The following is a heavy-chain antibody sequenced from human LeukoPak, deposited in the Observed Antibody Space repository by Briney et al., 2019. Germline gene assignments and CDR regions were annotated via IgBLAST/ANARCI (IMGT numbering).Heavy chain of an antibody. CDR2: ISGSGGYI. CDR3: ALSGYGPSGPYFDY. CDR1: GFTFSSYS. V-gene: IGHV3-21*01. J-gene: IGHJ4*02. Sequence: GALRLSCAASGFTFSSYSMNWVRQAPGKGLEWVSSISGSGGYIYYADSVKGRFTISRDNAKNSLYLQMNSLRAEDTAVYYCALSGYGPSGPYFDYWGQGTLVTVFS. D-gene: IGHD5-12*01.